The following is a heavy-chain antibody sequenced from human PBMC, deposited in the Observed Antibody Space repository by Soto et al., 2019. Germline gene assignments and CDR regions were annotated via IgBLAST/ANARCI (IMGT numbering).Heavy chain of an antibody. J-gene: IGHJ3*02. CDR1: GGSVSSGSYY. D-gene: IGHD3-10*01. CDR3: AKGGSGSYSNAFDI. V-gene: IGHV4-61*01. CDR2: IYYSGST. Sequence: PSETQSLTCTVSGGSVSSGSYYWSWIRQPPGKGLEWIGYIYYSGSTNYNPSLKSRVTISVDTSKNQFSLKLSSVTAADTAVYYCAKGGSGSYSNAFDIWGQGTMVTVSS.